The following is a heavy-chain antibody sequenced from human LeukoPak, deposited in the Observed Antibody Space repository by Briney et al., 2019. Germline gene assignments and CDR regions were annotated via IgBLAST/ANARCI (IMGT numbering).Heavy chain of an antibody. CDR1: GGSISSYY. Sequence: PSETLSLTCTVSGGSISSYYWSWIRQPAGKGLEWIGRIYTSGSTNYNPSLKSRVTMSVDTSKNQFSLKLSSVTAADTAVYYCAANGYYYDSSGPRFDPWGQGTLVTVSS. CDR3: AANGYYYDSSGPRFDP. D-gene: IGHD3-22*01. CDR2: IYTSGST. V-gene: IGHV4-4*07. J-gene: IGHJ5*02.